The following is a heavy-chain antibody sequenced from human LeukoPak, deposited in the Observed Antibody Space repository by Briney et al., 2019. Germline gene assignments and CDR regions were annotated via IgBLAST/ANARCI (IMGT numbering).Heavy chain of an antibody. V-gene: IGHV3-30-3*01. CDR2: ISYDGTSK. CDR1: GFTFSSYV. Sequence: GGSLRLSCAASGFTFSSYVMHWVRQAPGKGLEWVAVISYDGTSKYYADSVKGRFTIPRDNSKNTLYLQMNSLRPEDTAVYYCAGAGDGYNSHFDSWGQGTLVTVSS. CDR3: AGAGDGYNSHFDS. J-gene: IGHJ4*02. D-gene: IGHD5-24*01.